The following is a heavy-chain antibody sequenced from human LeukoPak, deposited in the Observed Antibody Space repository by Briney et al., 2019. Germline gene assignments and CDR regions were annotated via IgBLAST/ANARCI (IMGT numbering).Heavy chain of an antibody. CDR2: IYTSGST. Sequence: SETLSLTCTVSGGSISSYYWSWIRQPAGKGLEWIGRIYTSGSTNYNPSLKSRVTMSVDTSKNQFSLKLSSVTAADTAVYYCARSYYYGSGNYPPAFDIWGQGTMVTVSS. CDR1: GGSISSYY. D-gene: IGHD3-10*01. CDR3: ARSYYYGSGNYPPAFDI. J-gene: IGHJ3*02. V-gene: IGHV4-4*07.